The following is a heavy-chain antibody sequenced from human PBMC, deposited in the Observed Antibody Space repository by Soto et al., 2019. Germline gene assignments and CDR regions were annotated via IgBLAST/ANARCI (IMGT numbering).Heavy chain of an antibody. D-gene: IGHD2-2*01. CDR3: ARFPSRAHYFAMAV. CDR1: GGSINSGGYY. Sequence: ASETLSLTCTVSGGSINSGGYYWTWIRQHPGRGLECIGYIYYSGNTYYNPSLKSRLTISLDTSKNQFSLKLNSVTAADTAVYYCARFPSRAHYFAMAVWGQGTAVTVSS. V-gene: IGHV4-31*03. J-gene: IGHJ6*02. CDR2: IYYSGNT.